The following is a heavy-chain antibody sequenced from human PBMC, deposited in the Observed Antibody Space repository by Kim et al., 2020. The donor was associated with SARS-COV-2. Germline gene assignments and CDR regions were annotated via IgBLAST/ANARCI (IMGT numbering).Heavy chain of an antibody. CDR2: HSGST. Sequence: HSGSTHSNPSLKSRVTISVDTSKNQFSLKLSSVTAADTGVYYCARDQAGLWGQGTLVTVSS. V-gene: IGHV4-34*01. J-gene: IGHJ4*02. D-gene: IGHD6-19*01. CDR3: ARDQAGL.